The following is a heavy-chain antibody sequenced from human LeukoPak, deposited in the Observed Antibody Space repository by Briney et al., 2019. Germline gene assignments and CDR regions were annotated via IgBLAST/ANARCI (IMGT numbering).Heavy chain of an antibody. Sequence: GGSLRLSCAASGFTLSDYSMNWVRQALGKGLEWISYIGIDSGNTNYADSVKGRFTISGDKAKNSLYLQMNSLRVEDTAVYYCARDYKYAFDNWGQGTLVTVSS. CDR1: GFTLSDYS. J-gene: IGHJ4*02. D-gene: IGHD5-24*01. CDR3: ARDYKYAFDN. V-gene: IGHV3-48*01. CDR2: IGIDSGNT.